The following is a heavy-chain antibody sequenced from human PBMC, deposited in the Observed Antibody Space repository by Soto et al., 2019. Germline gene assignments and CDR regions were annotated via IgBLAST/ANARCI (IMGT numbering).Heavy chain of an antibody. J-gene: IGHJ6*02. CDR3: ARYHYYYCMDV. V-gene: IGHV1-8*01. D-gene: IGHD3-22*01. CDR1: GYTFTTYD. Sequence: QVQLVQSGAEVRKPGASVKISCKASGYTFTTYDINWVRQATGQGLEWMGWMNPNSGNTVYAQKFQGRVTMTRNTSINTAYMELTSLTSDDTAVYYCARYHYYYCMDVWGQGTMVTVSS. CDR2: MNPNSGNT.